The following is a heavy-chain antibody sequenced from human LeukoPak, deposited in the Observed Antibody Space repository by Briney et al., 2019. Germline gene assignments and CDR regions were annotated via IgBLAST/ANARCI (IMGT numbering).Heavy chain of an antibody. Sequence: GGSLRLSCEASEFTFSRYSMNWVRQAPGKGLEWVSYISSSSSTIYYADSVKGRFTISRDNAKNSLYLQMNSLRAEDTAVYYCARESQLAFDYWGQGTLVTVSS. CDR3: ARESQLAFDY. V-gene: IGHV3-48*01. J-gene: IGHJ4*02. D-gene: IGHD6-13*01. CDR1: EFTFSRYS. CDR2: ISSSSSTI.